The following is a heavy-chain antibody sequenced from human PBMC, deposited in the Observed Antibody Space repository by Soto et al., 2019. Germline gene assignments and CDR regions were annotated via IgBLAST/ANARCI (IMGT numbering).Heavy chain of an antibody. CDR3: ARSPLHCRSGRCYPYALDI. CDR1: GYTFTGYY. D-gene: IGHD2-15*01. Sequence: QVQLMQSGAEVRKPGASVKVSCKSSGYTFTGYYMPWVRQAPGQGLEWMGWINPNSGDTNSAQKFQGRVTMTRDTAIGAAYMELRGLSSDATAVYYCARSPLHCRSGRCYPYALDIWGQGTIVTVSS. CDR2: INPNSGDT. V-gene: IGHV1-2*02. J-gene: IGHJ3*02.